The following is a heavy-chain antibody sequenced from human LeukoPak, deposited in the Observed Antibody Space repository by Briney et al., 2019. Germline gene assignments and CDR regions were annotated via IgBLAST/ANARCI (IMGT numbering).Heavy chain of an antibody. D-gene: IGHD1-26*01. CDR2: IYPGDSGP. J-gene: IGHJ3*01. CDR1: GYSFTSYC. V-gene: IGHV5-51*01. Sequence: GESLKISCKVSGYSFTSYCIGWVRQMPGKGLEWMGNIYPGDSGPTYSPFFQGQVTISVDKSINTAYLQWSSLQASDTAMYYCGMSGDRVPLQDDVFDVCGQGTMVTVST. CDR3: GMSGDRVPLQDDVFDV.